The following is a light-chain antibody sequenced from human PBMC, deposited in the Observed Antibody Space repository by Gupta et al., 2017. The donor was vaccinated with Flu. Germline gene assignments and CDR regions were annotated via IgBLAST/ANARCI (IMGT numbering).Light chain of an antibody. CDR2: SDN. J-gene: IGLJ3*02. Sequence: SCSGSSFKIGSNNVNWYQQLTGTAPKLLMYSDNQRHSGVPDRFSGSKSGTSATVAISGLQAEDEADYYCSTWDDSRNGGVFGGGTKLTVL. CDR3: STWDDSRNGGV. CDR1: SFKIGSNN. V-gene: IGLV1-44*01.